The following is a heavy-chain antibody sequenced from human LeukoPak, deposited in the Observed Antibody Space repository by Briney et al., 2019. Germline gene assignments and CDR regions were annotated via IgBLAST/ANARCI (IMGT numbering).Heavy chain of an antibody. Sequence: GGSLRLSCEASGLTFSKYWMTWVRQAPGKGLAWVASIKEDGSVKEYVDSVKGRFSISRENAKNSVSLQMNSLRAEDTAVYHCARGVYDYWGQGTLVTVSS. V-gene: IGHV3-7*02. D-gene: IGHD2-8*01. J-gene: IGHJ4*02. CDR3: ARGVYDY. CDR2: IKEDGSVK. CDR1: GLTFSKYW.